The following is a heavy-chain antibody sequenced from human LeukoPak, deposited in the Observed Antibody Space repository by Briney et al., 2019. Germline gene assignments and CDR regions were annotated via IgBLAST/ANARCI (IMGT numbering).Heavy chain of an antibody. V-gene: IGHV4-34*01. D-gene: IGHD6-13*01. CDR1: GGSFSGYY. CDR2: INHSGST. Sequence: SETLSLSCAVYGGSFSGYYGSSIRQPPGKGLEWIGEINHSGSTNYNPSLKSRVTISVDTSKNQFSLKLSSVTAADTAVYYCARGRQQLPGRYYYYYGMDVWGQGTTVTVSS. CDR3: ARGRQQLPGRYYYYYGMDV. J-gene: IGHJ6*02.